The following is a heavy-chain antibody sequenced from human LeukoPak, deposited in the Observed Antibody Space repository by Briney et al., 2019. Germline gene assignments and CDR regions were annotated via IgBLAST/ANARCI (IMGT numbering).Heavy chain of an antibody. CDR2: MNPNSGNT. J-gene: IGHJ4*02. Sequence: ASVKVSCKASGYTFTSYDFNWVRQATGQGLEWMGWMNPNSGNTGYAQKFQGRVTMTRNTSISTAYMELSSLRSEDTAVYYCARVREDSSSWSFDYWGQGTLVTVSS. V-gene: IGHV1-8*01. CDR3: ARVREDSSSWSFDY. D-gene: IGHD6-13*01. CDR1: GYTFTSYD.